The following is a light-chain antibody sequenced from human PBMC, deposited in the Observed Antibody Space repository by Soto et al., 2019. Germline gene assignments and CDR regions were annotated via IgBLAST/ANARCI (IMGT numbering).Light chain of an antibody. Sequence: QAVVTQEPSFSVSPGGTVTLTCGLSSGSVSTSYYPSWYQQTPGQAPRTLIYNTNTRSSGVPGRFSGSILGNKAALTITGAQTGDESDYYYLLFLGGGISMFGGGTKLTVL. J-gene: IGLJ3*02. V-gene: IGLV8-61*01. CDR2: NTN. CDR1: SGSVSTSYY. CDR3: LLFLGGGISM.